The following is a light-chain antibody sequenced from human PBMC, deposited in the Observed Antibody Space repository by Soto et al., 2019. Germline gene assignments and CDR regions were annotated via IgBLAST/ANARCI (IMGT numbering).Light chain of an antibody. V-gene: IGKV1-5*01. CDR2: DAS. CDR3: QQYNSYSLT. CDR1: QGISSL. J-gene: IGKJ4*01. Sequence: DVQLTQAPSTPSASVGDRVTIACRASQGISSLLAWYQQKPGKAPKLLIYDASSLESGVPSRFSGSGSGTEFTLTISSLQPDDFATYYCQQYNSYSLTFGGGTKVDIK.